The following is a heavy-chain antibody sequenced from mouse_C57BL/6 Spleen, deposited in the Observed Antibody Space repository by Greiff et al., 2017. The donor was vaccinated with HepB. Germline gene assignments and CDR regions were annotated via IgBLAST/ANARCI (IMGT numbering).Heavy chain of an antibody. J-gene: IGHJ3*01. CDR3: TTRPIYYGNFAY. V-gene: IGHV14-1*01. D-gene: IGHD2-1*01. Sequence: EVQLQQSGAELVRPGASVKLSCTASGFNIKDYYMHWVKQRPEQGLEWIGRIDPEDGDTEYAPKFQGKATMTADTASNTAYLHLSSLTSEDTAVYYCTTRPIYYGNFAYWGQGTLVTVSA. CDR2: IDPEDGDT. CDR1: GFNIKDYY.